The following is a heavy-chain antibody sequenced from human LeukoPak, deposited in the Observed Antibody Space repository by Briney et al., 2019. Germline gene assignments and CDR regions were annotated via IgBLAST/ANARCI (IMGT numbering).Heavy chain of an antibody. CDR2: ISGSGGST. CDR1: GFTFSNYA. V-gene: IGHV3-23*01. Sequence: GGSLRLSCAASGFTFSNYAMSWVRQAPGKGLEWVSVISGSGGSTYYADSVKGRFTISRDNSKNTLYLQMNSLRAEDTAVYYCARDKAAAGIHYYYGMDVWGQGTTVTVSS. J-gene: IGHJ6*02. CDR3: ARDKAAAGIHYYYGMDV. D-gene: IGHD6-13*01.